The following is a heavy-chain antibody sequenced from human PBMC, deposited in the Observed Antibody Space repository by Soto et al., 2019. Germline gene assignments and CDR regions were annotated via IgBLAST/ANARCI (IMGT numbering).Heavy chain of an antibody. CDR2: IIPISGTA. Sequence: QVQLVQSGAEVKKPGSSVKVSCKASGGTFSSYAISWVRQAPGQGLEWVGGIIPISGTANYAQKFQGRVTITAYESTSTAYMELSSLRSEDTAVYYCARSQGSSTSLEIYYYYYYGMDVWGQGTTVTVSS. CDR3: ARSQGSSTSLEIYYYYYYGMDV. J-gene: IGHJ6*02. CDR1: GGTFSSYA. V-gene: IGHV1-69*01. D-gene: IGHD2-2*01.